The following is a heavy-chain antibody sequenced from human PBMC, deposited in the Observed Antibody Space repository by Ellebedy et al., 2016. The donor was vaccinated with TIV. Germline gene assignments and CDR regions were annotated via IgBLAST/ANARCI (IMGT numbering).Heavy chain of an antibody. CDR2: FYSSGSG. CDR3: ARGAPFPYYFDS. J-gene: IGHJ4*02. Sequence: MPSETLSLTCTVSGDSISGYYWSWIRQPPGKGLEWIGYFYSSGSGAYNPSLKSRVTMSVDTPKNQFSLKLNSVTAADTAVYYCARGAPFPYYFDSWGQGLLVTVSS. CDR1: GDSISGYY. V-gene: IGHV4-59*01.